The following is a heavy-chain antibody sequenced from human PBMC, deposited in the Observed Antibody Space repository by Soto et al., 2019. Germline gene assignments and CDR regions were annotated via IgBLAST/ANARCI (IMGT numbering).Heavy chain of an antibody. V-gene: IGHV3-23*01. Sequence: EVQLQESGGGLVQPGGSLRLSCAASGITIRNYPMSWVLQAPGKGLDRVSGISGSGDRTYYADSAKGRFTISKDFSKNSVSLQLYRLRVEDTAGYFCVKDDGGNPWSEPHWGQGTLVTVSS. J-gene: IGHJ4*02. CDR3: VKDDGGNPWSEPH. CDR1: GITIRNYP. D-gene: IGHD2-15*01. CDR2: ISGSGDRT.